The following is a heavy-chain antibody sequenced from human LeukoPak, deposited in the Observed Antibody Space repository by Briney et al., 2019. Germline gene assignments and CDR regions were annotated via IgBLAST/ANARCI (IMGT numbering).Heavy chain of an antibody. CDR2: ISSSGSTI. CDR3: ARDGDIITGRGQNRWFDP. J-gene: IGHJ5*02. V-gene: IGHV3-11*04. D-gene: IGHD1-20*01. CDR1: GFTFSDYY. Sequence: GGSLRLSCAASGFTFSDYYMSWIRQAPGKGLEWVSYISSSGSTIYYADSVKGRFTISRDNAKNSLYLQMNSLRAEDTAVYYCARDGDIITGRGQNRWFDPWGQGTLVTVSS.